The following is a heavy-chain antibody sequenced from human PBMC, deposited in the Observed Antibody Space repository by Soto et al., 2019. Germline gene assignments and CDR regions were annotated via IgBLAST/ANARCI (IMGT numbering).Heavy chain of an antibody. Sequence: SETLSLTCAVYGGAFIGYYCSLIRQPPGKGLEWIVEINHSGSTNYNPSLKSRVAISVDTSKNQFSLKLSSVTAADTAVYYCARGSRYYFDYWGQGTLVTVSS. J-gene: IGHJ4*02. CDR3: ARGSRYYFDY. V-gene: IGHV4-34*01. CDR1: GGAFIGYY. CDR2: INHSGST.